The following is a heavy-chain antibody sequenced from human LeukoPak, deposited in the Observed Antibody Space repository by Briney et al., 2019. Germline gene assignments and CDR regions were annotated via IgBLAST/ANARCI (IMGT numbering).Heavy chain of an antibody. CDR1: GFTFSSYA. Sequence: GGSLRLSCAASGFTFSSYAMSWVRQAPGKGLEWVSAISGSGGSTYYADSVKGRFTISRDNSKNTLYLQMSSLRVEDTAIYYCARDYVWGSSESDYWGQGTLVTVSS. J-gene: IGHJ4*02. V-gene: IGHV3-23*01. CDR3: ARDYVWGSSESDY. D-gene: IGHD7-27*01. CDR2: ISGSGGST.